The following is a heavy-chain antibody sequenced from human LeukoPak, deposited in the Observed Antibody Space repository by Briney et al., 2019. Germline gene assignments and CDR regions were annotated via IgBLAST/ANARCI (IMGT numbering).Heavy chain of an antibody. D-gene: IGHD2-2*01. CDR3: ARIPRYCSSTSFGDSSDY. CDR2: IDWDDDK. V-gene: IGHV2-70*01. Sequence: PGPTLVKPTQTLTLTCTFSGFSLSTSGMCVSWIRQPPGKALEWLALIDWDDDKYYSTSLKTRLTISKNTSKNQVVLTMTNMDPVDTATYYCARIPRYCSSTSFGDSSDYWGQGTLITVSS. CDR1: GFSLSTSGMC. J-gene: IGHJ4*02.